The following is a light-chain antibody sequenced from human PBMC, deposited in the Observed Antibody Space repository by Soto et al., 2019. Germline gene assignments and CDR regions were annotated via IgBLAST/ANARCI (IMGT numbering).Light chain of an antibody. CDR3: QQRSNWPPWT. CDR1: QSVSNY. V-gene: IGKV3-11*01. CDR2: DAS. Sequence: EIVLTQSPATLSLSPGERATLSCRASQSVSNYLAWYQQKPGQAPRLLIYDASNRATGIPARFSGSGSGTDFTLTIISLEPEDFAVYYCQQRSNWPPWTFGQGTKVEIK. J-gene: IGKJ1*01.